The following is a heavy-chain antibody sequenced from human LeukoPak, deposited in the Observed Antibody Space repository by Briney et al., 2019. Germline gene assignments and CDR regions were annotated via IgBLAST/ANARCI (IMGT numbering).Heavy chain of an antibody. D-gene: IGHD3-10*01. CDR3: TRVRREVWLGELFGDY. CDR1: GFTFGDYA. V-gene: IGHV3-49*03. J-gene: IGHJ4*02. CDR2: IRSKAYGGTT. Sequence: GGSLRLSCTASGFTFGDYAMSWFRQAPGKGLEWVGFIRSKAYGGTTEYAASVKGRFTISRDDSKSIAYLQMNSLKTEDTAVYYCTRVRREVWLGELFGDYWGQGTLVTVSS.